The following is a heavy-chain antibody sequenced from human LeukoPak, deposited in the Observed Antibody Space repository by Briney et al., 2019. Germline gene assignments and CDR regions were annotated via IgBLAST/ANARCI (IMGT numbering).Heavy chain of an antibody. D-gene: IGHD3-10*01. Sequence: SETLSLTCAVSGYSISSGYYWGWIRHPPGKGLEWIGSIYHSGSTYNNPSLKSRVTISVDTSKNQFSLKLSSVTAADTAVYYCARDSSRSRITMVRGVMGRRYDYWGQGTLVTVSS. CDR2: IYHSGST. CDR3: ARDSSRSRITMVRGVMGRRYDY. CDR1: GYSISSGYY. V-gene: IGHV4-38-2*02. J-gene: IGHJ4*02.